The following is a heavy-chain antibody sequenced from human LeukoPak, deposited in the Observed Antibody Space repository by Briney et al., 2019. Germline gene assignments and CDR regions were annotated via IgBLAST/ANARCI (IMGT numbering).Heavy chain of an antibody. D-gene: IGHD6-19*01. J-gene: IGHJ4*02. CDR1: GFTLSRNA. CDR3: ARERRDSSGWYAGYFDY. CDR2: ISVSGDAT. V-gene: IGHV3-23*01. Sequence: GGSLRLSCAVSGFTLSRNAMTWVRQAPGKGLQWISSISVSGDATDYADSVKGRFTISRDNSKNTLYLQMNSLRAEDTAVYYCARERRDSSGWYAGYFDYWGQGTLVTVSS.